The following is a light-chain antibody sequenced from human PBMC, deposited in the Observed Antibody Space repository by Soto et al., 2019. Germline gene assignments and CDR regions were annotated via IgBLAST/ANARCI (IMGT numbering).Light chain of an antibody. CDR2: EDN. CDR1: STDVGAYNL. V-gene: IGLV2-23*01. J-gene: IGLJ2*01. Sequence: QSVLTQPASVSGSPGQSITISCTGTSTDVGAYNLVSWYQQHPSRVPKIIIYEDNKRPSGFSSRFSGSKSGNTASLTISGLQAEDEADYYCCSYAGSRTLVFGGGTKVTVL. CDR3: CSYAGSRTLV.